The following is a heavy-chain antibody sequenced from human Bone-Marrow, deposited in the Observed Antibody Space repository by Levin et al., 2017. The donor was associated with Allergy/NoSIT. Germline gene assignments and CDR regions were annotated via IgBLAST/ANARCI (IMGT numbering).Heavy chain of an antibody. CDR2: ISYDGSNK. CDR3: AKDLGEQLWLTDPFDY. J-gene: IGHJ4*02. CDR1: GFTFSSYG. V-gene: IGHV3-30*18. D-gene: IGHD5-18*01. Sequence: GGSLRLSCAASGFTFSSYGMHWVRQAPGKGLEWVAVISYDGSNKYYADSVKGRFTISRDNSKNTLYLQMNSLRAEDTAVYYCAKDLGEQLWLTDPFDYWGQGTLVTVSS.